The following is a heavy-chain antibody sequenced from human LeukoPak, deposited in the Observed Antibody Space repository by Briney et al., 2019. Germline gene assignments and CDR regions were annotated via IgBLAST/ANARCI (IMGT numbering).Heavy chain of an antibody. J-gene: IGHJ3*02. Sequence: SVKVSCKASGGTFSSYAISWVRQAPGQGLEWMGGIIPIFGTANYAQKFQGRVTITADKSTSTAYMELSSLRSEDTAVYYCARPKLERRDATYAFDIWGQGTMVTVSS. V-gene: IGHV1-69*06. CDR3: ARPKLERRDATYAFDI. CDR1: GGTFSSYA. CDR2: IIPIFGTA. D-gene: IGHD1-1*01.